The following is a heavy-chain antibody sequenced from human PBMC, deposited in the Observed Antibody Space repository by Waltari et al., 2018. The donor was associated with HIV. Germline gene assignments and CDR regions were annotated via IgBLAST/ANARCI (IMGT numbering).Heavy chain of an antibody. Sequence: QVQLQESGPGLVEPSKTLSLTCCVSYYSMKNGYYWAWIRQPPGKGLEWIGAISHNGITYYNPYNPSLKSRVIISSDTSKNQFSLTLNSVTAEDTAFYYCAREWYCSTSACRYYFDFWGRGALVTVSS. CDR2: ISHNGIT. D-gene: IGHD2-2*01. CDR3: AREWYCSTSACRYYFDF. V-gene: IGHV4-38-2*02. J-gene: IGHJ4*02. CDR1: YYSMKNGYY.